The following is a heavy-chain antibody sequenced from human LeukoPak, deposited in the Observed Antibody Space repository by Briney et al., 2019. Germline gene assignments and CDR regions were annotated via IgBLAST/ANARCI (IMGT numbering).Heavy chain of an antibody. CDR2: INPSSGGT. Sequence: ASVKVSCKASGYTFTGYYMHWVRQAPGQGLAWMGWINPSSGGTNYAQKFQGRVTMTRDTSISTAYMELSRLRSDDTAVYYCARIPYYYDSSGDYWGQGTLVTVSS. CDR1: GYTFTGYY. D-gene: IGHD3-22*01. CDR3: ARIPYYYDSSGDY. V-gene: IGHV1-2*02. J-gene: IGHJ4*02.